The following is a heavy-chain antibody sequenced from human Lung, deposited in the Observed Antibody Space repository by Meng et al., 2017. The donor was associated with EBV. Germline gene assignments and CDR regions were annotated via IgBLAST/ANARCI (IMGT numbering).Heavy chain of an antibody. CDR3: AATVNDGYFDY. CDR2: IYYSGST. V-gene: IGHV4-31*11. CDR1: GGSISSGGYY. Sequence: HVQLQGSGSGLVKPSQTLSLTCAVSGGSISSGGYYWSWIRQHPGKGLEWIGYIYYSGSTYYNPSLKSRVTISVDTSKNQFSLKLSSVTATDTAVYYCAATVNDGYFDYWGQGTLVTVSS. J-gene: IGHJ4*02. D-gene: IGHD4-11*01.